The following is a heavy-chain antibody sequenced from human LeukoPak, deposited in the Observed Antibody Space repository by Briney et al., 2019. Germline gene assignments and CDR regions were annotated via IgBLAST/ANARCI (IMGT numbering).Heavy chain of an antibody. D-gene: IGHD6-13*01. CDR3: ASTLIAAAGYYYYGMDV. CDR2: IRYDGSNK. Sequence: GGSLRLSCAASGFTFSSYGMHWVRQAPGKGLEWVAFIRYDGSNKYYADSVKGRFTISRDNSKNTLYLQMNSLRAEDTAVYYCASTLIAAAGYYYYGMDVWGQGTTVTVSS. CDR1: GFTFSSYG. J-gene: IGHJ6*02. V-gene: IGHV3-30*02.